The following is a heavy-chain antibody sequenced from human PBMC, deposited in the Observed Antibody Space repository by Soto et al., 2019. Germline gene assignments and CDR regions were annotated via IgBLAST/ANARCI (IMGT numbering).Heavy chain of an antibody. CDR3: SYHYDSNGSFQH. J-gene: IGHJ1*01. CDR1: GGSISSGGYY. CDR2: IYYSGST. D-gene: IGHD3-22*01. Sequence: PSETLSLTCTVSGGSISSGGYYWSWIRQHPGKGLEWIGYIYYSGSTNYNPSLKSRVSMSVDTSNNQFSLKLSSLTAADTAVYYCSYHYDSNGSFQHWGQGTLVTVSS. V-gene: IGHV4-61*08.